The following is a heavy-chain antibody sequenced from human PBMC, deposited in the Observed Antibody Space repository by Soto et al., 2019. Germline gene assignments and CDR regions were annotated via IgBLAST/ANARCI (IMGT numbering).Heavy chain of an antibody. Sequence: QVQLVQSGAEVKKPGASVKVSCKASGYTFTSYYMHWVRQAPGQGLEWMGIIDPSGGGTSYAQKFQGRRTMTRDTSTSTVDMELSSRRSEDTAVYYCARDRVDCSGGNCWRSVEDTWGQGTLGTVSS. CDR1: GYTFTSYY. CDR2: IDPSGGGT. D-gene: IGHD2-15*01. J-gene: IGHJ5*02. CDR3: ARDRVDCSGGNCWRSVEDT. V-gene: IGHV1-46*01.